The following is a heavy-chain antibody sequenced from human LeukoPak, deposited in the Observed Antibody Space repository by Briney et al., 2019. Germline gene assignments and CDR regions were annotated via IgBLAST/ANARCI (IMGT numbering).Heavy chain of an antibody. Sequence: SETLSLICTVSGGSISSSSYYWGWIRQPPGKGLEWIGSIYYSGSTYYNPSLKSRVTISVDTSKNQFSLKLSSVTAADTAVYYCARHLCSGGSCYVFDYWGQGTLVTVSS. J-gene: IGHJ4*02. CDR1: GGSISSSSYY. D-gene: IGHD2-15*01. CDR2: IYYSGST. V-gene: IGHV4-39*01. CDR3: ARHLCSGGSCYVFDY.